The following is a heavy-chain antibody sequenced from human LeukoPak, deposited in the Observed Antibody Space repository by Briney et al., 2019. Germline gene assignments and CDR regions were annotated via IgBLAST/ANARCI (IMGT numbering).Heavy chain of an antibody. CDR1: GGSFSGYY. CDR3: ARGCGYSYGYFDY. J-gene: IGHJ4*02. Sequence: SETLSLTCAVYGGSFSGYYWSWIRQPPGKGLERIGEINHSGSTNYNPSLKSRVTISVDTSKNQFSLKLSSVTAADTAVYYCARGCGYSYGYFDYWGQGTLVTVSS. CDR2: INHSGST. D-gene: IGHD5-18*01. V-gene: IGHV4-34*01.